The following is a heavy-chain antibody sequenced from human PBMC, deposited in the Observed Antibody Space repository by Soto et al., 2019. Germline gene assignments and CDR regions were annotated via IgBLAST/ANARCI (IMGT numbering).Heavy chain of an antibody. Sequence: QVQLQVSGPGLVEPSQTLSLTCTVSGASVRSGEYYWTWIRQPPGKDLEWIGYIYSSGNTNYNPSPRSRVTMSKDTSKNQFSLKLTSVTATDTAVYYCARRVTGGGERFDPWGLGTLVTVSS. V-gene: IGHV4-30-4*01. D-gene: IGHD7-27*01. J-gene: IGHJ5*02. CDR3: ARRVTGGGERFDP. CDR1: GASVRSGEYY. CDR2: IYSSGNT.